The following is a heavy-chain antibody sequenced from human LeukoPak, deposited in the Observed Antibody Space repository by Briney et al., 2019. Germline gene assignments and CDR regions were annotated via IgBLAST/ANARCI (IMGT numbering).Heavy chain of an antibody. CDR1: GFTMSHYG. Sequence: GGSLRLSCAASGFTMSHYGGSWVRQAPGEGLEWISGIRSAVETTHYADSVKGRFIISRDNSKNALSLQLNSLRPEDTALYYCAKHFCTGLDCSLFDSWGQGTLVTVSS. CDR3: AKHFCTGLDCSLFDS. J-gene: IGHJ4*02. V-gene: IGHV3-23*01. D-gene: IGHD3/OR15-3a*01. CDR2: IRSAVETT.